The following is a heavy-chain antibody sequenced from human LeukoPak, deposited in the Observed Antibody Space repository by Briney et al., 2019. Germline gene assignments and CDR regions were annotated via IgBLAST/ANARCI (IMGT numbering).Heavy chain of an antibody. V-gene: IGHV3-48*03. D-gene: IGHD3-10*01. J-gene: IGHJ4*02. Sequence: GGSLRLSCAASGFTFSNYEMKWVRQAPGRGLEWVSYITSSGGTIYYADSVKGRFTISRDNAKSSLYLQMNSLRAEDTAVYYCATHYRGRGHEYWGQGTLVTVSS. CDR1: GFTFSNYE. CDR3: ATHYRGRGHEY. CDR2: ITSSGGTI.